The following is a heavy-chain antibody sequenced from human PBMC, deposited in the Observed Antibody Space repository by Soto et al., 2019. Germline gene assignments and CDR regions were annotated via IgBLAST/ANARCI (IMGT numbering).Heavy chain of an antibody. D-gene: IGHD3-22*01. Sequence: GGSLRLSCAASGFTFSSYGMHWVRQAPGKGLEWVAVISYDGSNKYYADSVKGRFTISRDNSKNTLYLQMNSLRAEDTAVYYCAKPNYYDSSGPSLGFDYWGQGTLVTVSS. CDR1: GFTFSSYG. CDR3: AKPNYYDSSGPSLGFDY. CDR2: ISYDGSNK. J-gene: IGHJ4*02. V-gene: IGHV3-30*18.